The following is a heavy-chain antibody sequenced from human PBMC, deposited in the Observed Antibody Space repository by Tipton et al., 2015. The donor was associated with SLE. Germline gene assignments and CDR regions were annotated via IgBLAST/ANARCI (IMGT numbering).Heavy chain of an antibody. D-gene: IGHD6-13*01. Sequence: TLSLTCIVSGGSISSYYWSWIRQPPGKGLEWIGYIYNSGSTNYNPSLKSRVTISVDTSKNQFSLKLSSVTPADTAVYYCARGAAAADTGAFDSWGQGTMVTVSS. CDR1: GGSISSYY. V-gene: IGHV4-59*01. CDR2: IYNSGST. CDR3: ARGAAAADTGAFDS. J-gene: IGHJ3*02.